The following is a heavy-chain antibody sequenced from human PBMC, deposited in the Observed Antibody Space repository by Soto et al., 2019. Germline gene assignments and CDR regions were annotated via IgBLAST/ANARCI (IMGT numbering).Heavy chain of an antibody. V-gene: IGHV4-39*01. D-gene: IGHD3-22*01. Sequence: SETLSLTCTVSGGSISSSSYYWGWIRQPPGKGLEWIGSIYYSGSTYYNPSLKSRVTISVDTSKNQFSLKLSSVTAADTAVYYCACTRLYYYDSSGYPDYWGQGTLVT. CDR1: GGSISSSSYY. CDR2: IYYSGST. J-gene: IGHJ4*02. CDR3: ACTRLYYYDSSGYPDY.